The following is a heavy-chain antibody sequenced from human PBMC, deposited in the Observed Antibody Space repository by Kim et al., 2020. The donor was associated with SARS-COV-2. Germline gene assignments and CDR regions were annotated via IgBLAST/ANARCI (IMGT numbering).Heavy chain of an antibody. V-gene: IGHV5-51*01. D-gene: IGHD2-8*01. CDR3: TRLSWGAGMVFSKEYREGRRGLDV. CDR2: IYPGDSDT. J-gene: IGHJ6*02. Sequence: GESLKISCQGSGYTFRDFWIVWVRQMPGKGLEVMGIIYPGDSDTRYSPSFRGQVTISADKSINTAYLQWSSLKASDSAMYYCTRLSWGAGMVFSKEYREGRRGLDVWGQGTTVTVSS. CDR1: GYTFRDFW.